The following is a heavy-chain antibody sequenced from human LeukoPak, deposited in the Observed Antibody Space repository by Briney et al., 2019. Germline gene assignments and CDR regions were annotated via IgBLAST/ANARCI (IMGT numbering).Heavy chain of an antibody. CDR2: IIPIFGTA. CDR1: GGTFSSYA. CDR3: ARSPGYSSGWPHYYYYYMDV. Sequence: SVKVSCKASGGTFSSYAISWVRQAPGEGLEWMGGIIPIFGTANYAQKFQGRVTITADESTSTAYMELSSLRSDDTAVYYCARSPGYSSGWPHYYYYYMDVWGKGTTVTISS. V-gene: IGHV1-69*13. J-gene: IGHJ6*03. D-gene: IGHD6-19*01.